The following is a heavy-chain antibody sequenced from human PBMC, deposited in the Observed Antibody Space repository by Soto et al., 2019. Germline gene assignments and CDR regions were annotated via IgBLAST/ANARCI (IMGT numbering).Heavy chain of an antibody. J-gene: IGHJ6*02. Sequence: GASVNDSCKVSGYTSSSYHMHLVRPAPGQGLEWMGIIKPNDGDTSYAQKFQGRVTMTTDKSTSTAYMELSSLRSEDTAVYYCASRAPEIYGSGSYYKPPPYHGMDVWGQGTTVTVSS. CDR1: GYTSSSYH. CDR2: IKPNDGDT. V-gene: IGHV1-46*01. D-gene: IGHD3-10*01. CDR3: ASRAPEIYGSGSYYKPPPYHGMDV.